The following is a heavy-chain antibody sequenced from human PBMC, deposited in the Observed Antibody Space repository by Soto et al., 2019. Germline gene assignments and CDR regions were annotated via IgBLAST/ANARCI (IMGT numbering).Heavy chain of an antibody. D-gene: IGHD6-19*01. V-gene: IGHV3-23*01. CDR2: ISGSGGST. CDR3: LRVNGDGWGLFDS. CDR1: GFTFSSYA. Sequence: GGSLRLSCAASGFTFSSYAMSWVRQAPGKGLEWVSAISGSGGSTYYADSVKGRFTISRDNSKNTLYLQMNSLRAEDTAVYSFLRVNGDGWGLFDSWGQGTRVPVSS. J-gene: IGHJ4*02.